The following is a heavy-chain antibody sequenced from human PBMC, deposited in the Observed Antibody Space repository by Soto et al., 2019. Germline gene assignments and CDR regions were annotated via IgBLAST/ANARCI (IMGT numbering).Heavy chain of an antibody. CDR2: INAGNGNT. CDR3: ARPSDDVARAPSDAFDS. V-gene: IGHV1-3*01. J-gene: IGHJ3*02. Sequence: ASVKVSCKASGYTFTSYAMHWVRQAPGQRLEWMGWINAGNGNTKYSQKFQGRVTITRDTSASTAYMELSSLRSEDTAVYYCARPSDDVARAPSDAFDSWGQGTMVTVSS. CDR1: GYTFTSYA. D-gene: IGHD3-10*02.